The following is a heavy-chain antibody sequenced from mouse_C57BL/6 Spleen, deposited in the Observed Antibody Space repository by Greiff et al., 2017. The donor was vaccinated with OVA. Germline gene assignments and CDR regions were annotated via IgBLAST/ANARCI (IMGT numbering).Heavy chain of an antibody. CDR1: GFSFNTYA. V-gene: IGHV10-1*01. D-gene: IGHD2-4*01. Sequence: EAGGGLVQPKGSLKLSCAASGFSFNTYAMNWVRQAPGKGLEWVARIRSKSNNYATYYADSVKDRFTISRDDSESMLYLQMNKLKTEDTAIYYCVRQGDYVLDYWGQGTTLTVSS. CDR3: VRQGDYVLDY. CDR2: IRSKSNNYAT. J-gene: IGHJ2*01.